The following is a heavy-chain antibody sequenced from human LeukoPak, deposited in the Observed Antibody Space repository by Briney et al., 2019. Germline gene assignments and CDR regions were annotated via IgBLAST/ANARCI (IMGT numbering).Heavy chain of an antibody. Sequence: GRSLRLSCAASEFTFSSYGMHWVRQAPGKGLEWVSAISGSGGSTYYADSVKGRFTISRDNSKNTLYLQMNSLRPEDTAVYYCARDEWRYCSGGSCYSGTFDYWGQGTLVTVSS. CDR1: EFTFSSYG. CDR3: ARDEWRYCSGGSCYSGTFDY. D-gene: IGHD2-15*01. J-gene: IGHJ4*02. CDR2: ISGSGGST. V-gene: IGHV3-23*01.